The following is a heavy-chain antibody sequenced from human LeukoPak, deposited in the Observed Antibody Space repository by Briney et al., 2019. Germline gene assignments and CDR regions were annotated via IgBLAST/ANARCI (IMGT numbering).Heavy chain of an antibody. J-gene: IGHJ3*02. D-gene: IGHD1-26*01. Sequence: ASVKVSCKASGGTFSSYAISWVRQAPGQGLEWMGRIIPILGIANYAQKFQGRVTITADKSTSTAYMELSSLRSEDTAVYYCARELRLGSSVSPGAFDIWGQGTMVTVSS. V-gene: IGHV1-69*04. CDR1: GGTFSSYA. CDR2: IIPILGIA. CDR3: ARELRLGSSVSPGAFDI.